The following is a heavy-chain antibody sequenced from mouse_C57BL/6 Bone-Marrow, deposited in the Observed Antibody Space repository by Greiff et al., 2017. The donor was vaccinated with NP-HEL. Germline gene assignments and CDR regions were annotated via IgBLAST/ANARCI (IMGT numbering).Heavy chain of an antibody. CDR1: GYSFTDYN. CDR3: ASRDYGNSYDYAMDD. Sequence: EVQLQQSGPELVKPGASVKISCKASGYSFTDYNMNWVKQSNGKSLEWIGVINPNYGTTSYNQKFKGKATLTVDQSSSTAYMQLNSLTSEDSAVYYCASRDYGNSYDYAMDDWGQGTSVTVSS. D-gene: IGHD1-1*01. CDR2: INPNYGTT. J-gene: IGHJ4*01. V-gene: IGHV1-39*01.